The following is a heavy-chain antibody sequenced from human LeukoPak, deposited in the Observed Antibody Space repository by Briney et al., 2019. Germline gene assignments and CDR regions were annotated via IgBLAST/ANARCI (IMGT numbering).Heavy chain of an antibody. CDR1: GGSFSGYY. CDR3: ARGVGGSYYDY. V-gene: IGHV4-34*01. Sequence: PSETLSLTCAVYGGSFSGYYWSWIRQPPGKGLEWIGEINHSGSTNYNPSLKSRVTISVDTSKNQFSLKLSSVTAADTAVYYCARGVGGSYYDYWGQGTLVTVSS. CDR2: INHSGST. J-gene: IGHJ4*02. D-gene: IGHD1-26*01.